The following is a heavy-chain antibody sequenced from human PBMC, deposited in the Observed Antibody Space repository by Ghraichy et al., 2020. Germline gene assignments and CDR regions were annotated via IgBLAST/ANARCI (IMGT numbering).Heavy chain of an antibody. D-gene: IGHD2-21*02. Sequence: SETLSLTCTVSGGSISEYFWSWIRQPPGKGLEWIGYIYYSGSTNYNPSLKSRVTISVDTSKNQFSLKLRSVTAADTAVYYCARDLLMSYCGGDCRAFDIWGQGTMVTVSS. CDR3: ARDLLMSYCGGDCRAFDI. V-gene: IGHV4-59*01. CDR1: GGSISEYF. J-gene: IGHJ3*02. CDR2: IYYSGST.